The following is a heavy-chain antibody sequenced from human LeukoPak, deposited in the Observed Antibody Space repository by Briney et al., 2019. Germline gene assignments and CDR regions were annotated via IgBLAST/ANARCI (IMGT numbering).Heavy chain of an antibody. Sequence: GGSLRLSCVASGFTFSSYFMDWVRQAPGKGLAWVSRINPGNITTYADSVKSRFTISRDNAKNTLYLQMNSLRAEDTAVYYCARPFYFDSIDIWGQGTLVTVSS. CDR2: INPGNIT. D-gene: IGHD3-22*01. CDR1: GFTFSSYF. CDR3: ARPFYFDSIDI. J-gene: IGHJ4*02. V-gene: IGHV3-74*01.